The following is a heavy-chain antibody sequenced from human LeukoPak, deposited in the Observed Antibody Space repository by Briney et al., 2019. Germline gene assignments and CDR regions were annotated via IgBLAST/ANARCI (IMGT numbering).Heavy chain of an antibody. CDR2: ISGSGGST. Sequence: VGSLRLSCAASGFTFSSYAMSWVRQAPGKGLEWVSAISGSGGSTYYADSVKGRFTISRDNSKNTLYLQMNSLRAEDTAVYYCAKFNPSVGYYYYMDVWGKGTTVTVSS. D-gene: IGHD2-15*01. V-gene: IGHV3-23*01. CDR3: AKFNPSVGYYYYMDV. J-gene: IGHJ6*03. CDR1: GFTFSSYA.